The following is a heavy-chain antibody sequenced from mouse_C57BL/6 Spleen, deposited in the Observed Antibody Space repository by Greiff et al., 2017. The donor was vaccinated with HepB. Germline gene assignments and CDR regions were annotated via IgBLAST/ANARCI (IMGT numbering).Heavy chain of an antibody. CDR3: ARSQFITTVVGAMDY. Sequence: QVQLKESGAELARPGASVKLSCKASGYTFTSYGISWVKQRTGQGLEWIGEIYPRSGNTYYNEKFKGKATLTADKSSSTAYMELRSLTSEDSAVYFCARSQFITTVVGAMDYWGQGTSVTVSS. J-gene: IGHJ4*01. V-gene: IGHV1-81*01. D-gene: IGHD1-1*01. CDR2: IYPRSGNT. CDR1: GYTFTSYG.